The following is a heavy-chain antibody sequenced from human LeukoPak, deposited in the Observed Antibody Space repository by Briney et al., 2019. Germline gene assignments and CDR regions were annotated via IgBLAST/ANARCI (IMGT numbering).Heavy chain of an antibody. D-gene: IGHD3-22*01. Sequence: ASVKVSCKASGYTFTSYGISWVRQAPGQGLEWMGWISAYNGNTNYAQKLQGRVTMTTDTSTSTAYMELRSLRSDDTAVYYCAHTPYYDSSGYPDYWGQGTLVTVSS. CDR1: GYTFTSYG. CDR2: ISAYNGNT. CDR3: AHTPYYDSSGYPDY. J-gene: IGHJ4*02. V-gene: IGHV1-18*01.